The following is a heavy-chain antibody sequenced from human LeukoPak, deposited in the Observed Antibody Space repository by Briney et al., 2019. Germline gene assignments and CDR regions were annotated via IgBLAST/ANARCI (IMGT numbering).Heavy chain of an antibody. J-gene: IGHJ5*02. CDR2: IYYSGST. Sequence: SETLSLTCTVSGGSISSSSYYWGWIRQPPGKGLEWIGSIYYSGSTYYNPSLKSRVTISVDTSKNQFSLKLSSVTAADTAVYYCARDPRIYHGEEFDPWGQGTLVTVSS. CDR1: GGSISSSSYY. CDR3: ARDPRIYHGEEFDP. V-gene: IGHV4-39*07. D-gene: IGHD4-17*01.